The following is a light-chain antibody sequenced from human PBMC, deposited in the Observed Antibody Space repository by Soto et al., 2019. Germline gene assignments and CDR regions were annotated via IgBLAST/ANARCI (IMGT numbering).Light chain of an antibody. V-gene: IGLV2-14*01. J-gene: IGLJ1*01. Sequence: QSALTQPASVSGSPGQSITISCTGTSSDIGAYNFVSWYQQHPGKARKLMIYEVSNRPSGLSNRFSGSKSGNTASLTISGLQAEDEADYYCSSFTSGSTLFGTGTKVTVL. CDR1: SSDIGAYNF. CDR3: SSFTSGSTL. CDR2: EVS.